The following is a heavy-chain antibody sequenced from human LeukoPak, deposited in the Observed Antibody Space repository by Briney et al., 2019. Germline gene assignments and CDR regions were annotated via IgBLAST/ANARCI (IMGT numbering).Heavy chain of an antibody. J-gene: IGHJ6*02. CDR2: TSYSGST. Sequence: SETLSLTCTVSGGSISNSYWSWVRQPPGKGLEWIGYTSYSGSTNYNPSLKSRVTMSVDTSKDQFCLRLISVTAADTAVYYCARTVSGDYYGMDVWGQGTTVTVPS. D-gene: IGHD1-26*01. V-gene: IGHV4-59*08. CDR3: ARTVSGDYYGMDV. CDR1: GGSISNSY.